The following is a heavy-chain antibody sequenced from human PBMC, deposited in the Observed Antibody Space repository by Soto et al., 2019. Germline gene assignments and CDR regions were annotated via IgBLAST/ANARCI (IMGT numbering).Heavy chain of an antibody. CDR3: ARDKVVGSWGYNWFDP. J-gene: IGHJ5*02. CDR1: GYTFTSYG. Sequence: QVQLVQSGAEVKKPGASVKVSCEASGYTFTSYGISWVRQAPGQGLEWMGWISAYNGNTNYAQKLQGRVTMTTDTSTSTAYMELRSLRSDDTAVYYCARDKVVGSWGYNWFDPWGQGTLVTVSS. CDR2: ISAYNGNT. D-gene: IGHD6-13*01. V-gene: IGHV1-18*01.